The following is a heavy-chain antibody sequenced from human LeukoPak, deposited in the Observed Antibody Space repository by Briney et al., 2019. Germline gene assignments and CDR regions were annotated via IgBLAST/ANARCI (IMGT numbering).Heavy chain of an antibody. D-gene: IGHD4-17*01. CDR2: ITTDGGRT. CDR3: AREPAFGDLDY. CDR1: GFTFSSFR. Sequence: PGGSLRLSCVASGFTFSSFRMHWVRQAPGKGLEYVSAITTDGGRTFYVNSVEGRFTVSRDNSKNTLYLQMGGLRTDDTAVYYCAREPAFGDLDYWGQGTLVTVSS. J-gene: IGHJ4*02. V-gene: IGHV3-64*01.